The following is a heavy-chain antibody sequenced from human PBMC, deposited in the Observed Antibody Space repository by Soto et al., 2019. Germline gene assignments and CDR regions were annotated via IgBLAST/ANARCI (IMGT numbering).Heavy chain of an antibody. CDR2: VSGRGGST. D-gene: IGHD3-10*01. J-gene: IGHJ4*02. Sequence: EVQLLESGGGLVQPGGSLRLSCAASGFTFRSYAMSWVRQAPGKGLEWVSAVSGRGGSTYYADSVKGRFTISRDNSKNTLYLQMNSLRAEDTAVYYCAKAGGSGSYQYYFDYWGQGTLVTVSS. V-gene: IGHV3-23*01. CDR1: GFTFRSYA. CDR3: AKAGGSGSYQYYFDY.